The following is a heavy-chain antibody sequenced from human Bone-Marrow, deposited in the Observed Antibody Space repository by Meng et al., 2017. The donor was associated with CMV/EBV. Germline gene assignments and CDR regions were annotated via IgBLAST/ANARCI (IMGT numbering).Heavy chain of an antibody. CDR3: ARDTYTESSSWYYYYGMDV. J-gene: IGHJ6*02. CDR2: ISSSSSYI. Sequence: GESLKISCAASGFTFSSYSMSWVRQAPGKGLEWVSSISSSSSYIYYADSVKGRFTISRDNAKNSLYLQMNSLRAEDTAVYYCARDTYTESSSWYYYYGMDVWGQGTTVTVSS. CDR1: GFTFSSYS. D-gene: IGHD6-13*01. V-gene: IGHV3-21*01.